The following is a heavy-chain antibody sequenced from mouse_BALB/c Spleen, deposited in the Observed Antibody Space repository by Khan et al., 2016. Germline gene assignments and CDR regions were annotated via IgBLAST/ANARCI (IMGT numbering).Heavy chain of an antibody. CDR1: GFTFSSFG. V-gene: IGHV5-17*02. CDR3: ARPYYYAMDY. CDR2: ISSDSGAI. J-gene: IGHJ4*01. Sequence: EVELVESGGGLVQPGGSRKLSCAASGFTFSSFGMHWVRQAPEKGLEWVAYISSDSGAIYYADTVKGRFTISRDNSKNTLFLQMTSLRSEAAAMYFCARPYYYAMDYWGQGTSVTVSS.